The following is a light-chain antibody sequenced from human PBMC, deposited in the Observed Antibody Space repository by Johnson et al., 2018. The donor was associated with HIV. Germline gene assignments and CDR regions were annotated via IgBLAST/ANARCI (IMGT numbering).Light chain of an antibody. J-gene: IGLJ1*01. CDR2: ENN. V-gene: IGLV1-51*01. Sequence: QSVLTQPPSVSAAPGQKVTISCFGSDSDIGNNYVSWYQQLPGTAPKLLIYENNKRPSGIPDRFSGSKSDTSATLGITGLQTGDEADYYCGTWDSRLSAHDYVFGTGTKVTVL. CDR1: DSDIGNNY. CDR3: GTWDSRLSAHDYV.